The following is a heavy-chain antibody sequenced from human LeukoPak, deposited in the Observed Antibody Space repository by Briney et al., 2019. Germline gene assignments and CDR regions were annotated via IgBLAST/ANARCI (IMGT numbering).Heavy chain of an antibody. Sequence: PGGSLRLSCAASGFTFSSYWMSWVRQAPGKGLEWVANIKQDGSEKYYVDSVKGRFTISRDNAKNSLYLQMNSLRAEDTAVYYCARALLWFGEPFNGMDVWGQGTTVTVSS. CDR3: ARALLWFGEPFNGMDV. J-gene: IGHJ6*02. CDR1: GFTFSSYW. V-gene: IGHV3-7*01. CDR2: IKQDGSEK. D-gene: IGHD3-10*01.